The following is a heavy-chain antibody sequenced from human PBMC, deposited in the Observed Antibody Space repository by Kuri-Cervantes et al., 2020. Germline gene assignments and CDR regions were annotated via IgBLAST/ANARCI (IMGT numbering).Heavy chain of an antibody. V-gene: IGHV4-34*01. CDR1: GGSFSGYY. D-gene: IGHD3-10*01. CDR2: INHSGST. Sequence: SETLSLTCAVYGGSFSGYYWSWIRQPPGKGLEWIGEINHSGSTNYNPSLKSRVTISVDTSKNQFSLKLSSVTAADTAVYYCAREGVRGAFDYWGQGTLVTVSS. J-gene: IGHJ4*02. CDR3: AREGVRGAFDY.